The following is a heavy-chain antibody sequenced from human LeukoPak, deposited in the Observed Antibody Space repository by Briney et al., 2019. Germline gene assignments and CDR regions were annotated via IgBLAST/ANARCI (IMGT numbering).Heavy chain of an antibody. D-gene: IGHD3-10*01. CDR1: GGSISSGDYY. Sequence: SETLSLTCTVSGGSISSGDYYWSWIRQPPGKGLEWIGYIYYSGSTYYHPSLKSRVTISVDTSKNQFSLKLSSVTAADTAVYYCARDNPTRYYYGSGSHKGFDYWGQGTLVTVSS. V-gene: IGHV4-30-4*08. J-gene: IGHJ4*02. CDR3: ARDNPTRYYYGSGSHKGFDY. CDR2: IYYSGST.